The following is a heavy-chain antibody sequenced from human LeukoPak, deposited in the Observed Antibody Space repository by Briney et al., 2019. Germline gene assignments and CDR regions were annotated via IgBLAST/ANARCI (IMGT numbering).Heavy chain of an antibody. V-gene: IGHV3-15*01. J-gene: IGHJ4*02. CDR3: TTGFGDY. CDR2: IKSKTDGGTT. Sequence: PGGSLRLSCAASGFTFSNAWMSWVRQAPGKGLEWVGCIKSKTDGGTTDYAAPVKGRFTISRDDSKNTLYLQMNSLKTEDTAVYYCTTGFGDYWGQGTLVTVSS. CDR1: GFTFSNAW. D-gene: IGHD3-16*01.